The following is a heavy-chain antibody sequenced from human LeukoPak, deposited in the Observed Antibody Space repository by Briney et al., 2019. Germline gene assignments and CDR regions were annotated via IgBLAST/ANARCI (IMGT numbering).Heavy chain of an antibody. CDR2: VYYAGIT. J-gene: IGHJ4*02. D-gene: IGHD6-19*01. CDR1: GGSISSYY. Sequence: ASETLSLTCTVSGGSISSYYWSWIRQPAGKGLEWIGHVYYAGITDYNPSLQSRVTISVDPSRNQLSLKLNSVTAADTAVYYCARQGYKSGWYPTFDFWGPGTQVIVSS. CDR3: ARQGYKSGWYPTFDF. V-gene: IGHV4-59*01.